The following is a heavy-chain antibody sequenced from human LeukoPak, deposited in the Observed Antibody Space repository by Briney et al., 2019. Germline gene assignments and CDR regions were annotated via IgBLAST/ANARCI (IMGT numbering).Heavy chain of an antibody. CDR3: ARGLTGTHWGHFDY. J-gene: IGHJ4*02. CDR2: IYYSGST. Sequence: SETLSLTCTVSGGPISSGGYYWSWIRQHPGKGLEWIGYIYYSGSTYYNPSLKSRVTISVDTSKNQFSLKLSSVTAADTAVYYCARGLTGTHWGHFDYWGQGTLVTVSS. CDR1: GGPISSGGYY. D-gene: IGHD1-20*01. V-gene: IGHV4-31*03.